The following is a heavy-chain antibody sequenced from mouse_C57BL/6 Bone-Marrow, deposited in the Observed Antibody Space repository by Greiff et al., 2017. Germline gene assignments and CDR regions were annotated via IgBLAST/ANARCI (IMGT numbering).Heavy chain of an antibody. CDR2: INPSSGYT. D-gene: IGHD2-5*01. J-gene: IGHJ4*01. Sequence: VQRVESGAELAKPGASVKLSCKASGYTFTSYWMHWVKQRPGQGLEWIGYINPSSGYTKYNQKFKDKATLTADKSSSTAYMQLSSLTYEDSAVYYCATCYSNYDAMDYWGQGTSVTVSS. V-gene: IGHV1-7*01. CDR3: ATCYSNYDAMDY. CDR1: GYTFTSYW.